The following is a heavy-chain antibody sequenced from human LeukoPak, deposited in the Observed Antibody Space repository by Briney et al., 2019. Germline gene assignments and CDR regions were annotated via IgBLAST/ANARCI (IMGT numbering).Heavy chain of an antibody. J-gene: IGHJ4*02. Sequence: GGSLRLSCAASGFTFSSYAMSWVRQAPGKGLEWVSAISGSGGSTYYADSVKGRFTISRDNSKNTLYLQMNSLRAEDTAVYYCAKGGTYYDSSGCSDYWGQGTLVTVSS. CDR2: ISGSGGST. CDR3: AKGGTYYDSSGCSDY. V-gene: IGHV3-23*01. D-gene: IGHD3-22*01. CDR1: GFTFSSYA.